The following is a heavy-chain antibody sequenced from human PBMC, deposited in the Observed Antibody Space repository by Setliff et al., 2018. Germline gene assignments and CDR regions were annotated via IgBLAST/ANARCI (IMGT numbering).Heavy chain of an antibody. J-gene: IGHJ5*02. D-gene: IGHD5-18*01. V-gene: IGHV1-69*06. CDR3: ARAPSSMVINWFDP. CDR2: IIPIFGTA. CDR1: GATFSSYA. Sequence: SVKVSCKASGATFSSYAISWVRQAPGQGLGWMGRIIPIFGTANYAQKFQGRVTITADKSTSTAYMELSSLRSEDTAVYYCARAPSSMVINWFDPWGQGTQVTVPQ.